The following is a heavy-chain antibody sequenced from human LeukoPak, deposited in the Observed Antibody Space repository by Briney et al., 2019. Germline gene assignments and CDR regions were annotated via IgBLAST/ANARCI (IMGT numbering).Heavy chain of an antibody. J-gene: IGHJ3*02. CDR2: IWSDGSNK. CDR1: GFTFSNYG. CDR3: AKETVVVVAATPDAFDI. Sequence: GGSLRLSCAASGFTFSNYGMHWVRQAPGKGLEWVAVIWSDGSNKYYADSVRGRFTISRDNSKNTLYLQMNSLGAEDTAVYYCAKETVVVVAATPDAFDIWGQGTMVTVSS. D-gene: IGHD2-15*01. V-gene: IGHV3-33*06.